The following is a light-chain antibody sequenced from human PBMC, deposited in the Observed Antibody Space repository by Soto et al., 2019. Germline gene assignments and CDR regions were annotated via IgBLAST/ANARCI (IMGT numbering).Light chain of an antibody. CDR1: SGSVSTSYY. Sequence: QTVVTQEPSFSVSPGGTVTLTCGLGSGSVSTSYYPSWYQQTPGQSPRTLIYSTSTRSSGVPDRFSGSILGNKAALTITGAQADDESDYYCVLYMGSGIWVFGGGTQLTVL. V-gene: IGLV8-61*01. CDR2: STS. J-gene: IGLJ3*02. CDR3: VLYMGSGIWV.